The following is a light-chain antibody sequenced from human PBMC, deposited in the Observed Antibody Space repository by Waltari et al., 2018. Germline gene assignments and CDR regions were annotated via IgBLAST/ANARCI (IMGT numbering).Light chain of an antibody. CDR2: KTS. CDR1: QSCNMW. V-gene: IGKV1-5*03. CDR3: EQYNTYFT. Sequence: IACRASQSCNMWLAWDQQKPGKAPKLLIYKTSSLVSGCPFRFSGSGSGTEFTLTISSLLPDDFATYYCEQYNTYFTFGPGTKVDIK. J-gene: IGKJ3*01.